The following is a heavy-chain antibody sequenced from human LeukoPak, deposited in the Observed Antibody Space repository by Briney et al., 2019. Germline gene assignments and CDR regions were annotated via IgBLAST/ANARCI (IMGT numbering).Heavy chain of an antibody. CDR2: IWYDGSNK. CDR1: GFTFSSYG. D-gene: IGHD6-13*01. Sequence: GRSLRLSCAASGFTFSSYGMHWVRQAPGKGLEWVAVIWYDGSNKYYADSVKGRFTISRDNSKNTLYLQMNSLRAEDTAVYYCARCPNRGIAEEYYYYYYYMDVWGKGTTVTVSS. V-gene: IGHV3-33*01. CDR3: ARCPNRGIAEEYYYYYYYMDV. J-gene: IGHJ6*03.